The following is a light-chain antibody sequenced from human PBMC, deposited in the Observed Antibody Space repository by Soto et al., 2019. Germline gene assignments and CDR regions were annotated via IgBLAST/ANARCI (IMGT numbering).Light chain of an antibody. CDR2: DVS. CDR3: SSYTSSSTPVV. V-gene: IGLV2-14*01. Sequence: QSVLTQPASVSGSPGQSITISCTGTSSDVGGYNYVSWYQQHPGKAPKLLIYDVSNRPSGVSTRFSGSKSGNTASLAISRLQAEDEDDYYCSSYTSSSTPVVFGGGTKLTIL. J-gene: IGLJ2*01. CDR1: SSDVGGYNY.